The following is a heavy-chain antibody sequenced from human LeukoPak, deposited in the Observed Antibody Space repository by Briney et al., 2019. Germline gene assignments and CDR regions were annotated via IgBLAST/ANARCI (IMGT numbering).Heavy chain of an antibody. CDR1: GYTFPSYA. CDR3: ARAYYDFLTGYSGNWFDP. D-gene: IGHD3-9*01. Sequence: ASVKVSCTASGYTFPSYAIHWVRQAPGQRLEWMGWINAGNGNTKYSQKFQGRVTITRDTSASTGYMELSSLRSEDTAVYYCARAYYDFLTGYSGNWFDPWGQGTLVTVSS. CDR2: INAGNGNT. J-gene: IGHJ5*02. V-gene: IGHV1-3*01.